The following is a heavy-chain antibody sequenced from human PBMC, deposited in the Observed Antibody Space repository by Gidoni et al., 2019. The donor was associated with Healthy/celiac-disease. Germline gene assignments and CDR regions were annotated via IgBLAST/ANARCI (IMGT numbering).Heavy chain of an antibody. CDR2: MNPNSGNT. J-gene: IGHJ4*02. CDR3: ARGIVVGPAASLDY. CDR1: GYTFTSYD. D-gene: IGHD2-2*01. Sequence: QVQLVQSGAEVKKPGASVKVSCKASGYTFTSYDINWVRQATGQGLEWMGWMNPNSGNTGYAKKVQGRVNMTRNTSISTDYMELSSLRSEETAVYYCARGIVVGPAASLDYWGQGTLVTVSS. V-gene: IGHV1-8*01.